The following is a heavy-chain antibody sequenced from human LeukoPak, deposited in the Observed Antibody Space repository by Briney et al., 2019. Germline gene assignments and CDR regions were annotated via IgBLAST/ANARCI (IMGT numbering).Heavy chain of an antibody. V-gene: IGHV3-74*01. CDR2: INSDGSTT. Sequence: GGSLRLSCAASGFIFSNYWMHWVRQAPGKGLVWVSRINSDGSTTIYADSVKGRFTISRDNAKNTLYLQMSSLRAEDTAVYYCARPGDGFDYWGQGTLVTVSS. J-gene: IGHJ4*02. D-gene: IGHD1-1*01. CDR1: GFIFSNYW. CDR3: ARPGDGFDY.